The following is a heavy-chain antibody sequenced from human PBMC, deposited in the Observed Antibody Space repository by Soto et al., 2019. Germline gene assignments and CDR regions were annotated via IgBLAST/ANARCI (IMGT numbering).Heavy chain of an antibody. D-gene: IGHD3-16*02. CDR1: GYSFTSYW. CDR3: ARPILYDYIWGSYPVYFDY. J-gene: IGHJ4*02. V-gene: IGHV5-51*01. Sequence: GESLKISCNGSGYSFTSYWIGWVRQMPGKGLEWMGIIYPGDSDTRYSPSFQGQVTISADKSTSTAYLQWSSLKASDTAMYYCARPILYDYIWGSYPVYFDYWGQGTLVTVSS. CDR2: IYPGDSDT.